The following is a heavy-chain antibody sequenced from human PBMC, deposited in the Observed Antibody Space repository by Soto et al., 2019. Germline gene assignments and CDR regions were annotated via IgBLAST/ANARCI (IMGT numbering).Heavy chain of an antibody. CDR3: ARFSSNFTYYYDSSGYYFDY. J-gene: IGHJ4*02. CDR1: GFTFSSYG. V-gene: IGHV3-33*01. D-gene: IGHD3-22*01. Sequence: QVQLVESGGGVVQPGRSLRLSCAASGFTFSSYGMHWVRQAPGKGLEWVAVIWYDGSNKYYADSVKGRFTISRDNSKNTLYLQMNSLRAEDTAVYYCARFSSNFTYYYDSSGYYFDYWGQGTLVTVSS. CDR2: IWYDGSNK.